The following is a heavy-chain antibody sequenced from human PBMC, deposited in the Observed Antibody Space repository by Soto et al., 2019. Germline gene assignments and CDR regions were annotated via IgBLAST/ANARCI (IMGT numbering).Heavy chain of an antibody. CDR2: INHSGST. J-gene: IGHJ6*03. CDR1: GGSFSGYY. Sequence: SETMSLTCAVYGGSFSGYYWSWIRQPPGKGLEWIGEINHSGSTNYNPSLKSRVTISVDTSKNQFSLKLSSVTAADTAVYYCAGPASGYYYYMDVWGKGTTVTVS. D-gene: IGHD6-25*01. CDR3: AGPASGYYYYMDV. V-gene: IGHV4-34*01.